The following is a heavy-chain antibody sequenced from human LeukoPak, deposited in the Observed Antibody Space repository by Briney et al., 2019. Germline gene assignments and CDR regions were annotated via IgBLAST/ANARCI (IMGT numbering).Heavy chain of an antibody. D-gene: IGHD3-10*01. CDR3: AVLWFGELFSSGSNWFDP. CDR1: GFTFSSYE. Sequence: PGGSLRLSCAASGFTFSSYEMNWVRQAPGKGLEWVSYITGSGGDISYADSVKGRFTISRDNAKNSLYLQMNSLRAEDTAVYYCAVLWFGELFSSGSNWFDPWGQGTLVTVSS. CDR2: ITGSGGDI. J-gene: IGHJ5*02. V-gene: IGHV3-48*03.